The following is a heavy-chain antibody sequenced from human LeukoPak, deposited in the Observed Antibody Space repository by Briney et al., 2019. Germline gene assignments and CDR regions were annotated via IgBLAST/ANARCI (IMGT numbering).Heavy chain of an antibody. D-gene: IGHD1-26*01. CDR1: GFTFSSYG. J-gene: IGHJ4*02. CDR3: AKERDELNFDY. CDR2: ISYDGSNK. Sequence: TGGSLRLSCAASGFTFSSYGMHWVRQAPGKGLEWVAVISYDGSNKYYADSVKGRFTISRDNSKNTLYLQMNSLRAEDTAVCYCAKERDELNFDYWGQGTLVTVSS. V-gene: IGHV3-30*18.